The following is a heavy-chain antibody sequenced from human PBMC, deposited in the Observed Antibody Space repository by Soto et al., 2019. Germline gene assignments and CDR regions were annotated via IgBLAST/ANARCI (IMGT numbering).Heavy chain of an antibody. V-gene: IGHV5-51*01. CDR2: IYPGDSYT. Sequence: VESLTISCKVSGYSFTSYWINWVRQMPGKGLEWMGIIYPGDSYTRYSPSFQGQVTIPADKSINTAYLQWRSLKASDTAVYYCARHHGSPGSYFGMDVWGQGTTVTVS. J-gene: IGHJ6*02. D-gene: IGHD6-13*01. CDR3: ARHHGSPGSYFGMDV. CDR1: GYSFTSYW.